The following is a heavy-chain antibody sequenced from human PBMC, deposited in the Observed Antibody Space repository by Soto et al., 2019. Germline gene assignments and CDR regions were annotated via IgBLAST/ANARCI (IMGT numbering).Heavy chain of an antibody. Sequence: GGSLRLSCVASEFTFGNYAISWVRQAPGKGLERVSGTRATGGIPDFADSVRGRFTMSRDNSKNTLFLEMNSLRVEDTAVYYCAKGGCDHDHCLDVWGQGTTVTVSS. D-gene: IGHD1-1*01. V-gene: IGHV3-23*01. CDR1: EFTFGNYA. CDR2: TRATGGIP. J-gene: IGHJ6*02. CDR3: AKGGCDHDHCLDV.